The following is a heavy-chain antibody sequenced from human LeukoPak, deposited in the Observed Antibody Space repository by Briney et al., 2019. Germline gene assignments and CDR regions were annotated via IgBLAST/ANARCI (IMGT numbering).Heavy chain of an antibody. CDR2: ISSSGSTI. J-gene: IGHJ4*02. D-gene: IGHD5-12*01. V-gene: IGHV3-48*03. CDR1: GFTFSSYE. Sequence: PGGSLRLSCAASGFTFSSYEMNWVRQAPGKGLEWVSYISSSGSTIYYADSVKGRFTIFRDNAKNSLYLQMNSLRAEDTAVYYCARVEASGYDYGAFDYWGQGTLVTVSS. CDR3: ARVEASGYDYGAFDY.